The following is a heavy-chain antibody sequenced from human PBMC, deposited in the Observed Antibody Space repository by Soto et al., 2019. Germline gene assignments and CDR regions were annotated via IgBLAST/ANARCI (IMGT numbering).Heavy chain of an antibody. J-gene: IGHJ6*02. CDR1: GYTFSTHA. V-gene: IGHV1-3*01. CDR3: ARGKGMEENYYYYGLDI. CDR2: INGGTGQT. D-gene: IGHD1-1*01. Sequence: SVKVSFKASGYTFSTHAMHWVRQAPVQSLEWMGWINGGTGQTKHSHRFQDRVTITRDTSASTAYMELSSLRSEDTAVYYCARGKGMEENYYYYGLDIWGQGTTVTVSS.